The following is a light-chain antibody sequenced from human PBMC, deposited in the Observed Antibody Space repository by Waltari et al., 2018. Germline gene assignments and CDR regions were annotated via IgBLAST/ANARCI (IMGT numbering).Light chain of an antibody. V-gene: IGLV2-14*03. CDR3: SSYSTTSAVV. J-gene: IGLJ2*01. CDR2: DVA. Sequence: WYPHHPGKAPKLLIYDVAKRPSGVSDRFAGSKTGNTASLTISGLRAEDEAFYYCSSYSTTSAVVFGGGTKMTVL.